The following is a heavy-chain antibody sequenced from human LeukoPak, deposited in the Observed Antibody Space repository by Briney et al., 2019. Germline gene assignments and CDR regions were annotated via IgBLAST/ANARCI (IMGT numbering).Heavy chain of an antibody. V-gene: IGHV1-46*01. CDR2: INPSGGST. D-gene: IGHD1-26*01. Sequence: GASVKVSCKASGYTFTSYYMHWVRQAPRQGLEWMGIINPSGGSTSYAQKFQGRVTMTRDMSTSTVYMELSSLRSEDTAVYYCARVVGASAFDIWGQGTMVTVSS. J-gene: IGHJ3*02. CDR1: GYTFTSYY. CDR3: ARVVGASAFDI.